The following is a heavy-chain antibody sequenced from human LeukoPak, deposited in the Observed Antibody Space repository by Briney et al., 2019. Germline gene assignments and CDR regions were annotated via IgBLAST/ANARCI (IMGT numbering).Heavy chain of an antibody. CDR3: ARGYVLRYFDWLWTSDAFDI. Sequence: ASVKVSCKASGYTFTSYGISWVRQALGQGLEWMGWISAYNGNTNYAQKLQGRVTMTTDTSTSTAYMELRSLRSDDTAVYYCARGYVLRYFDWLWTSDAFDIWGQGTMVTVSS. CDR2: ISAYNGNT. D-gene: IGHD3-9*01. J-gene: IGHJ3*02. V-gene: IGHV1-18*01. CDR1: GYTFTSYG.